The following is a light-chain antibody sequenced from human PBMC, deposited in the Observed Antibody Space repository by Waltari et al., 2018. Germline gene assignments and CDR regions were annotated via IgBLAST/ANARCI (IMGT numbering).Light chain of an antibody. CDR1: QSVLYRSSNKNF. J-gene: IGKJ3*01. CDR2: WAS. Sequence: DILVTQSPDSLSVSLVDRATINCMSSQSVLYRSSNKNFLAWYQQKPGQPPKLLIYWASTRESGVPDRFSGSGSGTDFTLTISSLQAEDVAVYYCQQYYSTIFTFGPGTKVDIK. CDR3: QQYYSTIFT. V-gene: IGKV4-1*01.